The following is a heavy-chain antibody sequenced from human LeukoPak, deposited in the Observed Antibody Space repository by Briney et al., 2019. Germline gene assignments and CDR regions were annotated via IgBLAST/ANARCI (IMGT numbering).Heavy chain of an antibody. CDR2: ISYDGSNK. V-gene: IGHV3-30*18. J-gene: IGHJ4*02. CDR1: GFTFSSYG. D-gene: IGHD2-15*01. CDR3: AKEGEYCSGGSCRRGYYFDY. Sequence: GRSLRLSCAASGFTFSSYGMHRVRQAPGKGLEWVAVISYDGSNKYYADSVKGRFTISRDNSKNTLYLQMNSLRAEDTAVYYCAKEGEYCSGGSCRRGYYFDYWGQGTLVTVSS.